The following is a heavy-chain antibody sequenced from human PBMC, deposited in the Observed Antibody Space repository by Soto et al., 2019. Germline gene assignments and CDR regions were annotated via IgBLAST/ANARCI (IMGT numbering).Heavy chain of an antibody. CDR3: ARGYNIAATTSAAFDP. CDR1: GFTFSGYA. D-gene: IGHD6-13*01. V-gene: IGHV3-21*01. J-gene: IGHJ5*02. Sequence: PGGSLRLSCAASGFTFSGYAMTWVRQAPGKGLEWVSAISSSSSYIYYADSVKGRFTISRDNAKNSLYLQMNSLRAEDTAVYYCARGYNIAATTSAAFDPWRQGFLASVS. CDR2: ISSSSSYI.